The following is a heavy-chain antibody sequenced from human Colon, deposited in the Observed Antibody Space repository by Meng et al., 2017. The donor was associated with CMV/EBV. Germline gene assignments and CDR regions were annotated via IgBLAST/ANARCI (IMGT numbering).Heavy chain of an antibody. Sequence: GGSLRLSCVASRITFSRYFLKRVRQAPGKGLEWVASMSRDGKYKYYADSVKGRFTISRDNSKNTLYLQMNSLRIEDTAVYYCASDYYGDSGYGHWGQGTLVTVSS. CDR1: RITFSRYF. J-gene: IGHJ4*02. CDR3: ASDYYGDSGYGH. V-gene: IGHV3-30*03. CDR2: MSRDGKYK. D-gene: IGHD3-22*01.